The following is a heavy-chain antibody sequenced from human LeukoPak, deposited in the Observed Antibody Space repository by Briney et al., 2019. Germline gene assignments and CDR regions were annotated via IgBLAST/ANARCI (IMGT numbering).Heavy chain of an antibody. V-gene: IGHV4-34*01. J-gene: IGHJ5*02. CDR1: GGSFSGYY. D-gene: IGHD2-15*01. Sequence: SETLSLTCAVYGGSFSGYYWSWIRQPPGKGLEWIGSIYYSGSTYYNPSLKSRVTISVDTSKNQFSLKLSSVTAADTAVYYCARHTYCSGGSCYFDPWGQGTLVTVSS. CDR3: ARHTYCSGGSCYFDP. CDR2: IYYSGST.